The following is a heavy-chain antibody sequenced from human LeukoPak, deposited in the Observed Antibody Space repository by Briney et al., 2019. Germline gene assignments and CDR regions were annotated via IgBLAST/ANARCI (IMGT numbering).Heavy chain of an antibody. CDR2: ISSSGSTI. CDR3: ARDGYDYVWGSYRYYYFDY. CDR1: GFTFSSYE. V-gene: IGHV3-48*03. D-gene: IGHD3-16*02. J-gene: IGHJ4*02. Sequence: GGSLRLSCAASGFTFSSYEMNWVRQAPGKGLEWVSYISSSGSTIYYADSVEGRFTISRDNAKNSLYLQMNSLRAEDTAVYYCARDGYDYVWGSYRYYYFDYWGQGTLVTVSS.